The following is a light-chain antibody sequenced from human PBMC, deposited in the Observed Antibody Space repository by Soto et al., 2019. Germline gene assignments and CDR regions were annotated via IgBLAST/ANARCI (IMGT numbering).Light chain of an antibody. CDR1: QSVSSNY. CDR3: HQRSNWPPIT. CDR2: DAS. J-gene: IGKJ5*01. Sequence: EIVLTQSPATLSLSPGERATLSCGASQSVSSNYLAWYQHRPGHAPRLLIPDASHRATGIPARFSGSGCGTDFTLTISSLEPEDAAVYYCHQRSNWPPITFGQGTRLEIK. V-gene: IGKV3-11*01.